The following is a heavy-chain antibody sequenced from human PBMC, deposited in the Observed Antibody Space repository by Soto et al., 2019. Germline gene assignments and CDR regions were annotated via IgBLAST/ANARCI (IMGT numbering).Heavy chain of an antibody. Sequence: EVQLLESGGGLVQPGGSLRLSFAVSGFSFSTYGVTWVRQAPGKGLEWVSGVSGGSGTTHYADSVKGRFTITGDTSKSTVYLQMNCLRVEDTAVYYCAKWNGYGDHWGQGTLVTVSS. D-gene: IGHD1-1*01. J-gene: IGHJ4*02. CDR3: AKWNGYGDH. CDR2: VSGGSGTT. CDR1: GFSFSTYG. V-gene: IGHV3-23*01.